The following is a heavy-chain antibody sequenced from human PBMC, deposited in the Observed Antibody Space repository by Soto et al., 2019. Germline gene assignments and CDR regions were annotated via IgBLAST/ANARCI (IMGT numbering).Heavy chain of an antibody. V-gene: IGHV5-51*01. CDR1: GYSFTNYW. CDR2: IYPGDSDT. CDR3: ARRRNSAEWFAP. D-gene: IGHD4-4*01. Sequence: PGESLKISCKGSGYSFTNYWIGWVRQMPGKGLEWMGVIYPGDSDTRYNPSFQGQVTISADRSINTAYLQWSSLKASDTAMYYCARRRNSAEWFAPWGQGTLVTVSS. J-gene: IGHJ5*02.